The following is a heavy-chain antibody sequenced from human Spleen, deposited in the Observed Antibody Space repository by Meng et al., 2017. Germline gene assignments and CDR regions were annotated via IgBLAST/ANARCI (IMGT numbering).Heavy chain of an antibody. CDR2: IYYSGST. CDR3: ARGREGSGWHLDS. CDR1: GGSLSSYY. J-gene: IGHJ4*02. V-gene: IGHV4-59*01. Sequence: ESLKISCTVSGGSLSSYYCSWIRQPPGKGLEWIGYIYYSGSTSYNPPLKSRVTKAVDTSKSQFSLKLGSVAAADTAVYYCARGREGSGWHLDSWGQGALVTVSS. D-gene: IGHD6-19*01.